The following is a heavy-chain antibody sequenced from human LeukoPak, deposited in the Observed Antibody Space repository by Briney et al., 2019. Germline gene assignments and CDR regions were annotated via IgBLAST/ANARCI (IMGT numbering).Heavy chain of an antibody. J-gene: IGHJ5*02. Sequence: SETPSLTCAVFGFPISSGFSWAWIRQSPGKGLEWIASISYSANTYYKPSLESRLFISADTSKNQFSVRLTSVTAADTAVYYCARVGAVPGIDPWGQGILVTVSS. V-gene: IGHV4-38-2*01. CDR2: ISYSANT. CDR3: ARVGAVPGIDP. CDR1: GFPISSGFS. D-gene: IGHD3-16*01.